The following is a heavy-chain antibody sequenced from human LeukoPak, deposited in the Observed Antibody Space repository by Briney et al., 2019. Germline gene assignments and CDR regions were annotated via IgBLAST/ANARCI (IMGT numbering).Heavy chain of an antibody. D-gene: IGHD5-24*01. CDR1: GDSLTSFY. Sequence: SETLSLTCSVSGDSLTSFYWSWIRQSPGKGLEWIGNIYDTGSTNYNPSLKSRVALSVDTSKNQFSLRLSSVTAADTAVYFCARRRSRDGYRDHWGQGTLVTVSS. J-gene: IGHJ4*02. CDR3: ARRRSRDGYRDH. CDR2: IYDTGST. V-gene: IGHV4-59*08.